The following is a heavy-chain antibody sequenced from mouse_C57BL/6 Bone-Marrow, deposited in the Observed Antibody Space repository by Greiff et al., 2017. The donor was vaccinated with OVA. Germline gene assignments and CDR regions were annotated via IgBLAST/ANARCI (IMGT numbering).Heavy chain of an antibody. J-gene: IGHJ2*01. CDR2: INPSTGGT. V-gene: IGHV1-42*01. CDR1: GYSFTGYY. Sequence: VQLQQSGPELVKPGASVEISCKASGYSFTGYYMNWVKQSPEKSLEWIGEINPSTGGTTYNQKFKAKATLTVDKSSSTAYMQLKSLTSEDSAVYYCARVNYYGSSLDYWGQGTTFTVSS. CDR3: ARVNYYGSSLDY. D-gene: IGHD1-1*01.